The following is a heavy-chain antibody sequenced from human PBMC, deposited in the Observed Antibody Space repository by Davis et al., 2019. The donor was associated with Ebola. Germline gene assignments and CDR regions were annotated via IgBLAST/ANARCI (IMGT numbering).Heavy chain of an antibody. Sequence: SEALSLTCAVYGGSFSGYYWSWIRQPPGKGLEWIGEINHSGSTYYNPSLQSRVTLSVDRSKNQFSLQLTSVTAADTAIYYCVRHASRAGPYYGMDVWGQGTTVTVSS. CDR2: INHSGST. CDR1: GGSFSGYY. CDR3: VRHASRAGPYYGMDV. V-gene: IGHV4-34*01. J-gene: IGHJ6*01.